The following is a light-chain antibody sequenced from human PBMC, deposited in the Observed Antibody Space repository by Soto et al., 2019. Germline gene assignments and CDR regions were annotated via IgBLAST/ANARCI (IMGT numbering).Light chain of an antibody. CDR2: KAS. CDR3: QQYNGYRWT. V-gene: IGKV1-5*03. Sequence: DIQITQSPSTLSASVGDRVTITCRASQSISSWLAWYQQKPGKAPKLLIYKASSLESGVPSRFSGCGSGTEFTLTISSLQPEDFATYYCQQYNGYRWTFGQGTKVDIK. CDR1: QSISSW. J-gene: IGKJ1*01.